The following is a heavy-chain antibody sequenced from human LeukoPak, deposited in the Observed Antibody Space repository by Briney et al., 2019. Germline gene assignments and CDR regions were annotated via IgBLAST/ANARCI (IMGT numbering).Heavy chain of an antibody. CDR2: ISSSSSYI. CDR3: ARDLHYDSSGYFAEYFQH. Sequence: GRSLRLSCAASGFTFSSYSMNWVRQAPGKGLEWVSSISSSSSYIYYADSVKGRFTISRDNAKNSLYLQMNSLRAEETAVYYCARDLHYDSSGYFAEYFQHWGQGTLVTVSS. CDR1: GFTFSSYS. J-gene: IGHJ1*01. V-gene: IGHV3-21*01. D-gene: IGHD3-22*01.